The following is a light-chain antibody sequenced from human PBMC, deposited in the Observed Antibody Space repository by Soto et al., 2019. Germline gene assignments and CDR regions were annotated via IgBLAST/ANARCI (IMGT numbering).Light chain of an antibody. CDR3: QQYGSSPIT. J-gene: IGKJ5*01. V-gene: IGKV3-20*01. CDR2: GAS. Sequence: EIVVTQSPGTLSLSPGERATLSCRASQSVSSSYLAWYQQKPGQAPRLLIYGASSRAPRIPYRFSGSGSGTDFTLTISRLETEYFSVYYCQQYGSSPITFGQGTRLEIK. CDR1: QSVSSSY.